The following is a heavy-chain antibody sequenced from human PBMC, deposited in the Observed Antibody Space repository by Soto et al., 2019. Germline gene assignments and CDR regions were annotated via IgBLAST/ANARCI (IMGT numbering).Heavy chain of an antibody. CDR2: IDQNGIT. J-gene: IGHJ6*02. Sequence: PSETLSLTCAVSGDPISSSKLWTWVRQPPGKGLEWIGKIDQNGITNYNPSVESRVTILKDNSKNQLSLKLNSVTAVDSAVYYCARLNRDYYYYGMDVWGQGATVTVSS. V-gene: IGHV4-4*02. CDR1: GDPISSSKL. CDR3: ARLNRDYYYYGMDV.